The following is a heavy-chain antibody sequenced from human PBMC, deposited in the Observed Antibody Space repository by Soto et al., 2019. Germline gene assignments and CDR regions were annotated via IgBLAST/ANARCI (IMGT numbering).Heavy chain of an antibody. Sequence: EVQLLESGGGLVQPGGSLRLSRAASGFTFSSYAMSWVRQAPGKGLEWVSAISGSGGSTYYADSVKGRFTISRDNSKNTLYLQMNILRAEDTAVYYCAKRNYSSSWYDYYYGMDVWGQGTTVTVSS. D-gene: IGHD6-13*01. CDR1: GFTFSSYA. J-gene: IGHJ6*02. CDR2: ISGSGGST. CDR3: AKRNYSSSWYDYYYGMDV. V-gene: IGHV3-23*01.